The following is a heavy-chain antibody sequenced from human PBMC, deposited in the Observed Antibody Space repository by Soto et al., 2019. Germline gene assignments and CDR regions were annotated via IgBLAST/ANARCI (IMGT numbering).Heavy chain of an antibody. V-gene: IGHV3-7*01. J-gene: IGHJ3*01. CDR3: ASDVVVPTPSFDAFDL. CDR1: GFTFSSYW. Sequence: GGSLRLSCAASGFTFSSYWMSWVRQAPGKGLEWVANIKQDGTEKYYVDSVKGRFSISRDNTKNSLYLQMKSLRVEDTAVYYCASDVVVPTPSFDAFDLWGQGTMVTVS. CDR2: IKQDGTEK. D-gene: IGHD2-2*01.